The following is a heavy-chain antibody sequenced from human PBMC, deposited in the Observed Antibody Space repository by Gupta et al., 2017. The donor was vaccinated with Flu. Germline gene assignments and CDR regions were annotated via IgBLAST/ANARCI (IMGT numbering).Heavy chain of an antibody. V-gene: IGHV4-59*08. Sequence: QVHLQQSGPGLVKPSETLSLTCSVSVDSIHNYSLTWIRQPPGKGLKWIGYIYYIGNTNYNPSLKSRVTISVDTSKNEFSLHLTSTTAADTDVYYCALYKYTSGSFDYWSQGALVTVSS. J-gene: IGHJ4*02. CDR3: ALYKYTSGSFDY. CDR1: VDSIHNYS. CDR2: IYYIGNT. D-gene: IGHD3-10*01.